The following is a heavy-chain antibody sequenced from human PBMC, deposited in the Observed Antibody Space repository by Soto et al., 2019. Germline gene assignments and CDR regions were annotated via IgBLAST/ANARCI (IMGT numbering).Heavy chain of an antibody. CDR3: ARDVGEYQLLDIRDYYYYGMDV. D-gene: IGHD2-2*01. Sequence: SVKVSCKASGGTFSSYAISWVRQAPGQGLEWMGGIIPIFGTANYAQKFQGRVTITADESTSTAYMELSSLRSEDTAVYYCARDVGEYQLLDIRDYYYYGMDVWGQGTTVTVSS. J-gene: IGHJ6*02. V-gene: IGHV1-69*13. CDR2: IIPIFGTA. CDR1: GGTFSSYA.